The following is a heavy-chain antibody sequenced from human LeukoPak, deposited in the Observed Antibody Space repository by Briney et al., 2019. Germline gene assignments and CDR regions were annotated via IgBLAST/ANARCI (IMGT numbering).Heavy chain of an antibody. J-gene: IGHJ4*02. CDR3: AKDQQYFDY. V-gene: IGHV3-30-3*01. CDR1: GFTFSSYA. Sequence: PGGSLRLSCAASGFTFSSYAMHWVRQAPGKGLEWVAVISYDGSNKYYADSVKGRFTISRDNSKNTLYLQMNSLRAEDTAVYYCAKDQQYFDYWGQGTLVTVSS. CDR2: ISYDGSNK.